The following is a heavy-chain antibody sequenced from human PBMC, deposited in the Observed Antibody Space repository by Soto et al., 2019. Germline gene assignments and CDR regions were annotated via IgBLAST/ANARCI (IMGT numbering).Heavy chain of an antibody. Sequence: EVQLVESGGGLVQPGGSLRLSCAGSGFTFSNNWMHWVRQAPGKGLEWVSRIDHDGPTDYADSVRGRFTISRDNAENTLYLQMNILRPEDTALYYCVRESHGDYWGQGTLVTVSS. CDR3: VRESHGDY. V-gene: IGHV3-74*01. CDR2: IDHDGPT. J-gene: IGHJ4*02. CDR1: GFTFSNNW.